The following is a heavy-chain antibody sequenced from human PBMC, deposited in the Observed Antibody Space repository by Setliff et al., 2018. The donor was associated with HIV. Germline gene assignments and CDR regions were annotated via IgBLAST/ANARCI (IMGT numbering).Heavy chain of an antibody. J-gene: IGHJ4*02. CDR3: ARGRRSSGWYVYH. Sequence: PSETLSLTCTVSGGSISSGSYYWSWIRQPAGKGREWIGHIYTSGSTNYNPSLESRVTISVDTSTNQFSLKLSSVTAADTAVYYCARGRRSSGWYVYHWGQGTLVTVSS. V-gene: IGHV4-61*09. CDR2: IYTSGST. D-gene: IGHD6-19*01. CDR1: GGSISSGSYY.